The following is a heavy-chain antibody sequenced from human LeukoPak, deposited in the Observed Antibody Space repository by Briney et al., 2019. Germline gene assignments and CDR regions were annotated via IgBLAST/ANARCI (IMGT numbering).Heavy chain of an antibody. CDR2: IRSKADSYTT. V-gene: IGHV3-72*01. D-gene: IGHD2-15*01. CDR3: ARRRYCSGGNCYSPFDN. CDR1: GFTFSDYY. J-gene: IGHJ4*02. Sequence: GGSLRLSCAASGFTFSDYYMDWARQAPGKGLEWVGRIRSKADSYTTQYAASVEGRLIISRDDSKNSLFLQMSSLKTEDTAVYYCARRRYCSGGNCYSPFDNWGQGTLVTVSS.